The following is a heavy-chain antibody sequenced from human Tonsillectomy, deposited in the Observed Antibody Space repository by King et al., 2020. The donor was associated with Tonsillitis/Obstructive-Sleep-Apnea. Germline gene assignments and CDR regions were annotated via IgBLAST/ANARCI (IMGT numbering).Heavy chain of an antibody. J-gene: IGHJ4*02. D-gene: IGHD3-10*01. CDR3: AKDPHGYYGSGSYYDY. CDR2: ISGSGGST. V-gene: IGHV3-23*04. CDR1: GFTFSSYA. Sequence: VQLVESGGGLVQPGGSLRLSCAASGFTFSSYAMSWVRQAPGKGLEWVSAISGSGGSTYYADFVKGRFTISRDNSKNTLYLQMNSLRAEDTAVYYCAKDPHGYYGSGSYYDYWGQGTLVTVSS.